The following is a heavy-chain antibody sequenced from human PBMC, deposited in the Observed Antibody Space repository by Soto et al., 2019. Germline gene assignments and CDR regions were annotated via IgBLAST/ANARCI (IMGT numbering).Heavy chain of an antibody. CDR3: ASGRDGYNYPFDY. J-gene: IGHJ4*02. Sequence: SVKVSCKASGGTFSSYAISWVRQAPGQGLEWMGGVIPIFGTANYAQKFQGRVTITADESTSTAYMELSSLRSEDTAVYYCASGRDGYNYPFDYWGQGTLVTVSS. CDR2: VIPIFGTA. D-gene: IGHD5-12*01. V-gene: IGHV1-69*13. CDR1: GGTFSSYA.